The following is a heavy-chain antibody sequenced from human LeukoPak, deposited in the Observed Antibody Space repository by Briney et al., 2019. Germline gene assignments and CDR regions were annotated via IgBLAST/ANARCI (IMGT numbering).Heavy chain of an antibody. D-gene: IGHD2-15*01. CDR1: GYRFTDYY. Sequence: ASVKVSCKTSGYRFTDYYINWVRQAPGQGLEWMGWINAGNGNTKYSQEFQGRVTITRDTSISTAYMELSSLRSEDTAVYYCARAGGYCGRISCPYYFDYWGQGSLVAVSS. J-gene: IGHJ4*02. V-gene: IGHV1/OR15-3*02. CDR2: INAGNGNT. CDR3: ARAGGYCGRISCPYYFDY.